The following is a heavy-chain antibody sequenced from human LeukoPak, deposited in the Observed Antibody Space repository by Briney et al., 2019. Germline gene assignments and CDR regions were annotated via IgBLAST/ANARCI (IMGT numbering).Heavy chain of an antibody. J-gene: IGHJ5*02. CDR2: IYTSGST. CDR3: ASGSMVTIDDWFDP. V-gene: IGHV4-4*07. CDR1: GGSISSYY. D-gene: IGHD5-24*01. Sequence: SETLSLTCTVSGGSISSYYWSWIRQPAGKGLEWIGRIYTSGSTNYNPSLKSRVTMSVDTSKNQFSLKLSSVTAADTAVYYCASGSMVTIDDWFDPWGQGTLVTVSS.